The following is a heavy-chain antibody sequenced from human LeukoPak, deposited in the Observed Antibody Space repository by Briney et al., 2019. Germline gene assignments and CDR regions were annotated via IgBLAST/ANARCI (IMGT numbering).Heavy chain of an antibody. D-gene: IGHD3-22*01. CDR2: ISSRGDST. CDR3: AKGDYYDLDY. J-gene: IGHJ4*02. Sequence: GGSLRLSCAASGFSFSDYGMSWVRLAPGKGLEWLSYISSRGDSTYYSASVKGRFAISRDNAKNSLYLQMNSLRAEDTAVYYCAKGDYYDLDYWGQGTLVTVSS. CDR1: GFSFSDYG. V-gene: IGHV3-48*01.